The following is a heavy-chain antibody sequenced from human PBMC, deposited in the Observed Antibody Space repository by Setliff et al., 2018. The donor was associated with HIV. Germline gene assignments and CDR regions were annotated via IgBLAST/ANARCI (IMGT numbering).Heavy chain of an antibody. CDR3: ASKGDYYTSKTLDS. D-gene: IGHD3-10*01. V-gene: IGHV1-69*13. CDR1: GGTVSNYG. Sequence: ASVKVSCKASGGTVSNYGFAWVRQAPGQGLEWMGGIIPIFGSADYAQKFQGRVTISADESTSTVYLELSSLTSDDTAMYYCASKGDYYTSKTLDSWGQGTLVTVSS. CDR2: IIPIFGSA. J-gene: IGHJ4*02.